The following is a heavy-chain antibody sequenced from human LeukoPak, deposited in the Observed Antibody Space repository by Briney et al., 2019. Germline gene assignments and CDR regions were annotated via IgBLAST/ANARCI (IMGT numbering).Heavy chain of an antibody. CDR1: GFTCSKYW. J-gene: IGHJ6*03. Sequence: PGGSLRLSCAASGFTCSKYWMNWVRQAPGKGLEWVANIKQDGSEKYYVDSVRGRFTISRDNAKNSLYLQMNSLRAEDTAMYYCASEPPPLDSSTYYYSMDVRGKGTTVTVSS. V-gene: IGHV3-7*01. CDR2: IKQDGSEK. D-gene: IGHD2/OR15-2a*01. CDR3: ASEPPPLDSSTYYYSMDV.